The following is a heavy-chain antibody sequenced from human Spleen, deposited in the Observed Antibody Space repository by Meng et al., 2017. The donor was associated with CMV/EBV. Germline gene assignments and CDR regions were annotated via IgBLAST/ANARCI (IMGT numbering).Heavy chain of an antibody. D-gene: IGHD3-10*01. V-gene: IGHV3-21*01. CDR2: ISSGGTYI. CDR1: GFTLSSYS. CDR3: AREPGRGSFDM. J-gene: IGHJ3*02. Sequence: GESLKISCAASGFTLSSYSMNWVRQAPGKGLEWVSSISSGGTYINYPDSLKGRFTISRDNTNNTLYLQMNGLRVEDTAVYYCAREPGRGSFDMWGQGTMVTVSS.